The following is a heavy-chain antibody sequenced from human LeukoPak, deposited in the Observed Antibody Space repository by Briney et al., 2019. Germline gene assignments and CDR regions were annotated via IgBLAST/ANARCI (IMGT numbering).Heavy chain of an antibody. J-gene: IGHJ6*04. CDR1: GYTFTSYA. CDR3: AGEYEDIVVVPAGGYYGMDV. CDR2: INAGNGNT. D-gene: IGHD2-2*01. V-gene: IGHV1-3*01. Sequence: ASVKVSCKASGYTFTSYAMHWVRQAPGQRLEWMGWINAGNGNTKYSQKFQGRVTITRDTSASTAYMELSSLRSEDTAVYYCAGEYEDIVVVPAGGYYGMDVWGKGTTVTVSS.